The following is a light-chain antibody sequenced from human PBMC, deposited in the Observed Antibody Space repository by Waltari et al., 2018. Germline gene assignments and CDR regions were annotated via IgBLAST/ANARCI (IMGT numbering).Light chain of an antibody. CDR2: AAS. Sequence: EIVLTQSPGTLSLSPGESATLSCRASQSLSSNYVAWYQQKPGQPPRLLILAASRRATGIPDRFSGSGSGTDFTLTIRRLEPGDFAVYYCQHHGSSPPFGGGTKVEI. J-gene: IGKJ4*01. CDR3: QHHGSSPP. V-gene: IGKV3-20*01. CDR1: QSLSSNY.